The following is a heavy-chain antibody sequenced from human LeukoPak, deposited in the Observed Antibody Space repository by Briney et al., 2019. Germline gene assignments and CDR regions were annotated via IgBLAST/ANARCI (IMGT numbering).Heavy chain of an antibody. V-gene: IGHV5-51*01. Sequence: GESLEISCKGSGYSFTSYWIGWVCQMPGKGLEWMGFIYPGDSDTRYSPSFQRQVTISVDKSTSTSYLQWSSLKASDTAMYYCARRTVLAVAAVFDSWGQGTLVTVSS. CDR3: ARRTVLAVAAVFDS. D-gene: IGHD2-15*01. CDR1: GYSFTSYW. CDR2: IYPGDSDT. J-gene: IGHJ4*02.